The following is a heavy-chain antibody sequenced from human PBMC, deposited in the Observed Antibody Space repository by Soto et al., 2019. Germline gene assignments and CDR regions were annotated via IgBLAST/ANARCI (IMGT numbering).Heavy chain of an antibody. D-gene: IGHD2-2*01. J-gene: IGHJ6*02. CDR1: GGSFSGYY. CDR2: INHSGST. V-gene: IGHV4-34*01. Sequence: SETLSLTCAVYGGSFSGYYWSWIRQPPGKGLEWIGEINHSGSTNYNPSLKSRVTISVDTSKNQFSLKLSSVTAADTAVYYCARGVVVPAAEYGMDVWGQGITVTVSS. CDR3: ARGVVVPAAEYGMDV.